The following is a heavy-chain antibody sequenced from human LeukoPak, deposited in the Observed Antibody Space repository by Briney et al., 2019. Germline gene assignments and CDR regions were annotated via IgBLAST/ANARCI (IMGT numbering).Heavy chain of an antibody. D-gene: IGHD3-22*01. V-gene: IGHV4-4*02. CDR1: GGSISSSNW. J-gene: IGHJ3*02. Sequence: PSGTLSLTCAVSGGSISSSNWWSWVRQPPGKGLEWIGEIYHSGSTNYNPSLKSRVTISVDKSKNQFSLKLSSVTAADTAVYYCAYYYDSSGTPGYAFDIWGQGTMVTVSS. CDR2: IYHSGST. CDR3: AYYYDSSGTPGYAFDI.